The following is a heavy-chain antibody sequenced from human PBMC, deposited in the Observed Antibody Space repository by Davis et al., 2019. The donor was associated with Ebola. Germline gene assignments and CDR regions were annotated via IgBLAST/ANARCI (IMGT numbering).Heavy chain of an antibody. CDR1: RGSISSHF. CDR2: IFYTGST. Sequence: PSETLSLTCAASRGSISSHFWSWIRQSPGQGLEWIGSIFYTGSTNLNPSRRSRVTLSVDRPKNQFSLNLTSVTAADTAVYFCARQPRSTRSPEYYHGLDVWGQGTTVGVSS. J-gene: IGHJ6*02. V-gene: IGHV4-59*11. CDR3: ARQPRSTRSPEYYHGLDV. D-gene: IGHD3-16*01.